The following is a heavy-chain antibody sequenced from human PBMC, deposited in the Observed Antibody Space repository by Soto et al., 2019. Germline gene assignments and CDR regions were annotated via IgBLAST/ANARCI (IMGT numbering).Heavy chain of an antibody. Sequence: QVQLVESGGGVVQPGRSLRLSCAASGFTFSDYGMHWVRQAPGKGLEWVAVISYDGSNKYYPDSVKGRFTISRDNSKNTLYWHMNSLRAEDTAVYYCAKGDYSSSYGMDVWGQGTTVTVSS. CDR2: ISYDGSNK. D-gene: IGHD6-6*01. CDR3: AKGDYSSSYGMDV. J-gene: IGHJ6*02. V-gene: IGHV3-30*18. CDR1: GFTFSDYG.